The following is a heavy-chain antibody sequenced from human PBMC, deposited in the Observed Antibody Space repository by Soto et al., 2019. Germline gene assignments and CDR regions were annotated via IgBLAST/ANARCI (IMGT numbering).Heavy chain of an antibody. CDR1: GFSVNNYY. V-gene: IGHV3-66*01. J-gene: IGHJ4*02. CDR3: RGHNIVVVPAADFDY. Sequence: GGSLRLSCAASGFSVNNYYMSWVRQAPGKGLEWVSTINSGSSTFYADSVKGRFIISRDNSKNTLFLQMDSLRAEDTAVYYCRGHNIVVVPAADFDYWGQGTLLTVSS. D-gene: IGHD2-2*01. CDR2: INSGSST.